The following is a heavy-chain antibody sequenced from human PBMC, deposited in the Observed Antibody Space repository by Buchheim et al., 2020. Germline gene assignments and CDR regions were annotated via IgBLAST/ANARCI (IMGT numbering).Heavy chain of an antibody. J-gene: IGHJ6*02. CDR1: GFTFSSYA. CDR2: IYSGGNT. V-gene: IGHV3-23*01. D-gene: IGHD6-6*01. Sequence: EVQLLESGGGLVQPGGSLRLSCAASGFTFSSYAMGWVRQAPGKGLEWVSAIYSGGNTYYADSVKGRFTISRDNSRNTVSLQMNSLRAADTAVYFCVRFTRLAARTDGMDVWGQGTT. CDR3: VRFTRLAARTDGMDV.